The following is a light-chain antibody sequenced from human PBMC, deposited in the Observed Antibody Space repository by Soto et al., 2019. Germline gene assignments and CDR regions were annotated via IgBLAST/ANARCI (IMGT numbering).Light chain of an antibody. CDR1: QTIRSC. J-gene: IGKJ1*01. CDR2: KAS. V-gene: IGKV1-5*03. Sequence: DIQMTQSPSTLSGAVGDRVTITCRASQTIRSCCAWYQQKPGKATKLLIYKASSLESGVTSRFSGSGSGTEFTLTISSLQPDDFATYYCQHYNSYSEAFGQGTNV. CDR3: QHYNSYSEA.